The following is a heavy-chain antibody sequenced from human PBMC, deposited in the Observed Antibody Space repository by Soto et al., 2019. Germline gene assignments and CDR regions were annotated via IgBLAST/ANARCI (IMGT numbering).Heavy chain of an antibody. Sequence: EVQLLESGGGLVQPGGSLRLSCAASGFTFSSYAMSWVRQATGKGLEWVSAISGSGGSTYYADSVKGRFTISRDNSKNTLYLQMNSLIAEDTAVYYCAKGGSYPSQGGLWDYWGQGTLVTVSS. J-gene: IGHJ4*02. CDR3: AKGGSYPSQGGLWDY. V-gene: IGHV3-23*01. CDR2: ISGSGGST. D-gene: IGHD1-26*01. CDR1: GFTFSSYA.